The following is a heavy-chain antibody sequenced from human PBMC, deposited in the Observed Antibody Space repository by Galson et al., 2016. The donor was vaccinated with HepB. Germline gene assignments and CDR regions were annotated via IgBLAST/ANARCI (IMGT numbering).Heavy chain of an antibody. J-gene: IGHJ4*02. D-gene: IGHD3-3*01. CDR1: GYTFTGNH. CDR3: ARGPETNAFWSRYSGSDKGEIDY. V-gene: IGHV1-2*02. CDR2: INPNSAGT. Sequence: SVKVSCKASGYTFTGNHMYWVRQAPGQGLEWMGRINPNSAGTKYAKKFQGRVTMTTDTSTNTAYMELGGLKFDDTAVYFCARGPETNAFWSRYSGSDKGEIDYWGQGTLVTVSS.